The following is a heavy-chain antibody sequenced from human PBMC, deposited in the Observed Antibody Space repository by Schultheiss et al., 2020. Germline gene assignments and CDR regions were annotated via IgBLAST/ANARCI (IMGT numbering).Heavy chain of an antibody. CDR2: IYYSGST. CDR1: GGSISSGGYY. D-gene: IGHD5-24*01. CDR3: AREKLRRDVRAFDI. J-gene: IGHJ3*02. V-gene: IGHV4-61*08. Sequence: SETLSLTCAVSGGSISSGGYYWSWIRQPPGKGLEWIGYIYYSGSTNYNPSLKSRVTISVDTSKNQFSLKLSSVTAADTAVYYCAREKLRRDVRAFDIWGQGTMVTVSS.